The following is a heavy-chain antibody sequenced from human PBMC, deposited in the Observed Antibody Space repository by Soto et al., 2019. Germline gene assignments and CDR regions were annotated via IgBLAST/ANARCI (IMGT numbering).Heavy chain of an antibody. CDR2: IYYSGST. CDR1: GGSISSYY. V-gene: IGHV4-59*01. J-gene: IGHJ3*02. CDR3: ARGDFYYDSSGYYPPSHAFDI. Sequence: PSETLSLTCTVSGGSISSYYWSWIRQPPGKGLDWIGYIYYSGSTNYNPSLKSRVTISVDTSKNQFSLKLSSVTAADTAVYYCARGDFYYDSSGYYPPSHAFDIWGQGTMVTV. D-gene: IGHD3-22*01.